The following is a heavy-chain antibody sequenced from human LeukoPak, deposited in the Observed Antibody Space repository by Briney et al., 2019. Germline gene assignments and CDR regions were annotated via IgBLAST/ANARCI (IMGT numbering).Heavy chain of an antibody. CDR1: GFTFSSYR. CDR3: AELGITMIGGV. D-gene: IGHD3-10*02. CDR2: ISSSSSTI. J-gene: IGHJ6*04. Sequence: GGSLRLSCAASGFTFSSYRMNWVRQAPGKGLEWVSYISSSSSTIYYADSVKGRFTISRDNAKNSLYLQMNSLRAEDTAVYYCAELGITMIGGVWGKGTTVTISS. V-gene: IGHV3-48*04.